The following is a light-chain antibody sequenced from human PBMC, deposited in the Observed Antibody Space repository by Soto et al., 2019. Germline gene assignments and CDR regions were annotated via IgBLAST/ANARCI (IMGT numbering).Light chain of an antibody. CDR3: QQANSFPRT. V-gene: IGKV1-12*01. J-gene: IGKJ1*01. CDR2: DTS. CDR1: QTISSW. Sequence: DIQMTQSPSSLSASVGDRVTITCRASQTISSWLAWYQQKPGSAPKLLIYDTSSLRSGVPSRFSGSASGTDFTLTISNLKPNDSATYYCQQANSFPRTFGQGTKVEIK.